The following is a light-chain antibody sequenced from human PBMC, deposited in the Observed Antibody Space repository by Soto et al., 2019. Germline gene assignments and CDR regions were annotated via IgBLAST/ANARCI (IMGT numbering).Light chain of an antibody. J-gene: IGKJ4*01. Sequence: EIVLTQSPATLSLSSGERATLSCRASESISNYLAWYQQKPGQAPRLLIYDVSNRAAGIPARFSGSGSGTDFTLTISSLEPEDFAVYYCQQRANWPPLTFGGGTRVEIK. CDR1: ESISNY. V-gene: IGKV3-11*01. CDR2: DVS. CDR3: QQRANWPPLT.